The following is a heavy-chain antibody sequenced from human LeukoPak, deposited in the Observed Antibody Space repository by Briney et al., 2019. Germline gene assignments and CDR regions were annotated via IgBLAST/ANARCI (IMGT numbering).Heavy chain of an antibody. J-gene: IGHJ4*02. CDR1: GGSISSNFYY. CDR3: ARDARPGGRNLYY. D-gene: IGHD1-26*01. CDR2: IDYSGST. V-gene: IGHV4-39*07. Sequence: SETLSLTCTDSGGSISSNFYYWAWIRQPPGKGLEWIGSIDYSGSTYYNPSLKSRVTITVDMSKNELSLKVRSVTAADTAVYYCARDARPGGRNLYYWGQGTLVTVSS.